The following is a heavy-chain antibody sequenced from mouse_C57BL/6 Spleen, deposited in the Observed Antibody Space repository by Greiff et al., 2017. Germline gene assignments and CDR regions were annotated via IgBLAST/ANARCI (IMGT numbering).Heavy chain of an antibody. CDR2: INPNYGTT. CDR1: GYSFTDYN. CDR3: ARRELTGTVFAY. J-gene: IGHJ3*01. V-gene: IGHV1-39*01. D-gene: IGHD4-1*01. Sequence: EVQLVESGPELVKPGASVKISCKASGYSFTDYNMNWVKQSNGKSLEWIGVINPNYGTTSYNQKFKGKATLTVDQSSSTAYMHLNSLTSEDSSVYYCARRELTGTVFAYWGQGTLVTVSS.